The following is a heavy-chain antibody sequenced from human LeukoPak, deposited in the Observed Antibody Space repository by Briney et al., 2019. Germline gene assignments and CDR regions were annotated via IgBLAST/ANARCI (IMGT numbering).Heavy chain of an antibody. D-gene: IGHD3-3*01. CDR2: IRSSSSYI. Sequence: TGGSLRLSCAASGFTFSSYSMNWVRQAPGKGLEWVSSIRSSSSYIYYADSVKGRFTISRDNAKNSLYLQMNSLRAEDTAVYYCARDHYDFWSGYSFPGYYYYMDVWGKGTTVTVSS. CDR1: GFTFSSYS. CDR3: ARDHYDFWSGYSFPGYYYYMDV. V-gene: IGHV3-21*01. J-gene: IGHJ6*03.